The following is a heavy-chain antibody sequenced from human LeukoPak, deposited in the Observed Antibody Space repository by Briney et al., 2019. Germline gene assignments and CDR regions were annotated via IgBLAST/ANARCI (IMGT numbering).Heavy chain of an antibody. CDR1: GFTFSSYG. D-gene: IGHD6-13*01. CDR2: IRCDGSNK. CDR3: AKGPAAAGEK. J-gene: IGHJ4*02. V-gene: IGHV3-30*02. Sequence: GGSLRLSCAASGFTFSSYGMHWVRQAPGKGLEWVAFIRCDGSNKYYADSVKGRFTISRDNSKNTLYLQMNSLRAEDTAVYYCAKGPAAAGEKWGQGTLVTVSS.